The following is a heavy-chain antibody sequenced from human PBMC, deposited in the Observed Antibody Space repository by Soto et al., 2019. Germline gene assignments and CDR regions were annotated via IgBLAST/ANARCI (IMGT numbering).Heavy chain of an antibody. V-gene: IGHV3-7*01. CDR2: IKQDGSEK. CDR3: ARGRGCSTGCHNFDY. J-gene: IGHJ4*02. Sequence: GGSLRLSCAASGFTFSSYWMSWVRQAPGKGLEWVANIKQDGSEKYYVDSVKGRFTTSRDNAKNSLYLQMNSLRAEDTAVYYCARGRGCSTGCHNFDYWGQGTLVTVSS. D-gene: IGHD2-2*01. CDR1: GFTFSSYW.